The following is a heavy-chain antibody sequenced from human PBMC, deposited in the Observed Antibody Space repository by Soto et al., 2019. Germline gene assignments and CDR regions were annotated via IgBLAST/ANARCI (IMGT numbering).Heavy chain of an antibody. CDR3: ARKPYGRDWIRRFDY. Sequence: QVQLVESGGGVVQPGRSLILSCAASGFTFSTYAMHWVRQAPVKGLEWVAVISYDGSNKYYADSVKGRFTISRDNSNNQLYQQMNSLRAEDTAVYYCARKPYGRDWIRRFDYWGQGTLVPVSS. V-gene: IGHV3-30-3*01. CDR2: ISYDGSNK. J-gene: IGHJ4*02. D-gene: IGHD2-21*01. CDR1: GFTFSTYA.